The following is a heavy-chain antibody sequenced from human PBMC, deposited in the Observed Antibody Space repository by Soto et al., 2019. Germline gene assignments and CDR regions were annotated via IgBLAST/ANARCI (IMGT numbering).Heavy chain of an antibody. J-gene: IGHJ6*02. Sequence: QVQLVQSGAEVKKPGSSVKVSCKASGGTFSSYAISWVRQAPGQGLEWMGGSIPISGTANYAQKFQGRVTITADESTSTAYMELSSLRSQDTAVYYCATAQGSSTSLEIYYYYYYGMDVWGQGTTVTVSS. D-gene: IGHD2-2*01. CDR2: SIPISGTA. V-gene: IGHV1-69*01. CDR3: ATAQGSSTSLEIYYYYYYGMDV. CDR1: GGTFSSYA.